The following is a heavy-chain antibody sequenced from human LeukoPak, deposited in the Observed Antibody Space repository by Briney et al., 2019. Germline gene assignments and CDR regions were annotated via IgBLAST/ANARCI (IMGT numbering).Heavy chain of an antibody. CDR3: ARPGGRYFDWLTPLDY. V-gene: IGHV3-48*04. D-gene: IGHD3-9*01. Sequence: PGGSLRLSCAASGFTFSDYSMNWVRQAPGKGLEWVSYISFSVNTKYYGDSVKGRFTISRDNAKNSLYLHMDSLRAEDTAVYYCARPGGRYFDWLTPLDYWGQGTLVTVSS. CDR1: GFTFSDYS. J-gene: IGHJ4*02. CDR2: ISFSVNTK.